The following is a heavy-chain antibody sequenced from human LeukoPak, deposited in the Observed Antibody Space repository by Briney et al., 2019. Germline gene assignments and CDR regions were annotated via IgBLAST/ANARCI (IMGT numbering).Heavy chain of an antibody. CDR2: INPNSGGT. Sequence: ASVKVSCKASGYTFTGYYMHWVRQAPGQGLEWMGWINPNSGGTNYAQKFQGRVTMTRDTSISTAYMELSRLRSDDTAVYYCARETDYTVAGTDYWGQGTLVTVSP. V-gene: IGHV1-2*02. J-gene: IGHJ4*02. CDR3: ARETDYTVAGTDY. CDR1: GYTFTGYY. D-gene: IGHD6-19*01.